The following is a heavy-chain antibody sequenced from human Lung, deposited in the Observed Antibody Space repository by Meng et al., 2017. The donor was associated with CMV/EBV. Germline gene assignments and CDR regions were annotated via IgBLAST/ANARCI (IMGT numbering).Heavy chain of an antibody. CDR3: ARAGQQLVSYYYYYYGMDV. V-gene: IGHV4-34*01. CDR2: INHSGST. J-gene: IGHJ6*02. Sequence: SETXSLXXAVYGGSFSGYYWSWIRQPPGKGLEWIGEINHSGSTNYNPSLKSRVTISVDTSKNQFSLKLSSVTAADTAVYYCARAGQQLVSYYYYYYGMDVWGQGTTVXVSS. D-gene: IGHD6-13*01. CDR1: GGSFSGYY.